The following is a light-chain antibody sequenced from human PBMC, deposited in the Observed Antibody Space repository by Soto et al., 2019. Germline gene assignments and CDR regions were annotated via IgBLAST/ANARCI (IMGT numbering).Light chain of an antibody. CDR3: QSYDSSLSGSVV. CDR2: GNR. CDR1: SSNIGAGYD. Sequence: QSVLTQPPSVSGAPGQRVTISCTWSSSNIGAGYDVHWYQQLPGTAPKLLIHGNRNRPSGVPDRFSGSKSGTSASLAITGLQAVDEADYHCQSYDSSLSGSVVFGGGTKLAVL. J-gene: IGLJ2*01. V-gene: IGLV1-40*01.